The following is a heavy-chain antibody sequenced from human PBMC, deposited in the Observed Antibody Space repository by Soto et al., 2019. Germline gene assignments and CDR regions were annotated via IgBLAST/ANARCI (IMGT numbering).Heavy chain of an antibody. Sequence: PGGSLRLSCAASGFTFSSYWMHWVRQAPGKGLVWVSRINSDGSSTSYADSVKGRFTISRDNAKNTLYLQMNSLRAEDTAVYYCARSYSYGYYYYGMDVWGQGTTVTVSS. CDR2: INSDGSST. V-gene: IGHV3-74*01. D-gene: IGHD5-18*01. J-gene: IGHJ6*02. CDR1: GFTFSSYW. CDR3: ARSYSYGYYYYGMDV.